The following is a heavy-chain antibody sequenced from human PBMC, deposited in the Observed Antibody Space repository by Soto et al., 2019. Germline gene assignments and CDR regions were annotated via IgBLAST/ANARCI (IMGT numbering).Heavy chain of an antibody. D-gene: IGHD5-12*01. V-gene: IGHV4-59*01. CDR3: ARGAEYSGYYFDF. CDR1: GASISNYY. J-gene: IGHJ4*02. CDR2: IYYSGST. Sequence: SETLSLTCTVSGASISNYYWSWIRQPPGKGLEWIGYIYYSGSTNYNPSLKSRVTISLDTSKNQFSLKLNSVTAADTAVYYCARGAEYSGYYFDFWAQGTLVTVSS.